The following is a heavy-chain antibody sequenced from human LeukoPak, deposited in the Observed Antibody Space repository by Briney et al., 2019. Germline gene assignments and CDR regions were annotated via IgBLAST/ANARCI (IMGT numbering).Heavy chain of an antibody. CDR3: ARLRSTYWYFDL. CDR1: GYSINSGYY. V-gene: IGHV4-38-2*02. J-gene: IGHJ2*01. Sequence: SETLSLTCNVSGYSINSGYYWGWIRQPPGKGLEWIGSVMVSRRTYYNPSLKSRVTMSVDTSKNQFSLKLSSVTAADTAVYYCARLRSTYWYFDLWGRGTLVTVSS. CDR2: VMVSRRT. D-gene: IGHD4-17*01.